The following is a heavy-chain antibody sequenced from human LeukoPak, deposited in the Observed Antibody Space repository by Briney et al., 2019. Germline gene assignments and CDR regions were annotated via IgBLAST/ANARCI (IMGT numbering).Heavy chain of an antibody. CDR2: INPYSGVT. V-gene: IGHV1-2*02. CDR3: VREFDDGPPRFDQ. D-gene: IGHD1-1*01. CDR1: GYTFTGFY. Sequence: ASVKVSCKASGYTFTGFYMHWVRQAPGQGLEWMGCINPYSGVTNYAQKFQGRVTMTRDTSISTAYMDLSRLRSDDTAVYYCVREFDDGPPRFDQWGQGTLVTVSS. J-gene: IGHJ4*02.